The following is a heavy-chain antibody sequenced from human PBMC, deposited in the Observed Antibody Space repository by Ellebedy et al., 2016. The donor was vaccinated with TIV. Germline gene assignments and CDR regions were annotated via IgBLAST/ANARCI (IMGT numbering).Heavy chain of an antibody. V-gene: IGHV3-21*06. Sequence: GGSLRLXXAASGFIFSVTGMTWIRQAPGKGLEWVATIVSSGRETYYADPLKGRFTISRDNAMNLVYLQMNSLSVEDTAVYYCTRDGREWSRDYWGQGTLVTVSS. CDR3: TRDGREWSRDY. CDR1: GFIFSVTG. J-gene: IGHJ4*02. CDR2: IVSSGRET. D-gene: IGHD3-3*01.